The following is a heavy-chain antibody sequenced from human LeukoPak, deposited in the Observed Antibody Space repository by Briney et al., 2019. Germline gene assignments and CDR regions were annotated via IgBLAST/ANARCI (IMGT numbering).Heavy chain of an antibody. CDR3: ARGTTGLDY. J-gene: IGHJ4*02. V-gene: IGHV3-21*01. CDR2: ISSSGGYM. D-gene: IGHD4-17*01. CDR1: GFTFSSYN. Sequence: SGGSLRLSCAASGFTFSSYNMNWVRQAPGKGLEWVSSISSSGGYMYYGDSVKGRFTISRDNAKSSLYLQMNSLRAEDTAVYYCARGTTGLDYWGQGTLVTVSS.